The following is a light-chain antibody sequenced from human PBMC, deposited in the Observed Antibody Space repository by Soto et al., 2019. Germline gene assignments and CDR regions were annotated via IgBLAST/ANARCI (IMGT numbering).Light chain of an antibody. CDR2: RAS. V-gene: IGKV3-20*01. CDR1: QSISSSY. J-gene: IGKJ4*01. Sequence: EIVLTQSPGTLSLSPGERATLSCRASQSISSSYFAWYQQKPGQAPRLLIYRASNRATGIPDRFSGSGSGTDFTLTISRRETEDSAVYYCQQYGNSPSLTFGGGTKVEIK. CDR3: QQYGNSPSLT.